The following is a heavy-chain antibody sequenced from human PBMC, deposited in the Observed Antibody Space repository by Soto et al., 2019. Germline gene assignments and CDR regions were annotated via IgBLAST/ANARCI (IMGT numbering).Heavy chain of an antibody. CDR1: GGSISSGGYY. V-gene: IGHV4-31*03. CDR2: IYYSGST. J-gene: IGHJ4*02. Sequence: SETLSLTCTVSGGSISSGGYYWSWIRQHPGKGLEWIGYIYYSGSTYYNPSLKSRVTISVDTSKNQFSLKLTSVTAADTAVYYCARVGNDTLSRVIDYWGQGTLVTVSS. D-gene: IGHD2-8*01. CDR3: ARVGNDTLSRVIDY.